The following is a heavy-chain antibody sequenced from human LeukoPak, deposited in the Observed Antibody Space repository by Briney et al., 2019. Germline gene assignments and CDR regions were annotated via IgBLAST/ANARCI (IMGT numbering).Heavy chain of an antibody. V-gene: IGHV6-1*01. CDR3: ARDHSPEERQYSSGWHFYSYYYMDV. J-gene: IGHJ6*03. CDR1: GDSVSSNRAA. Sequence: SQTLSLTCDISGDSVSSNRAAWDWIRQSPSRGLEWLGRTYYRSKWYNDSAVAVKSRITHNPDTSKNQVSMQMNYVTPEDTAVYYRARDHSPEERQYSSGWHFYSYYYMDVWSKGTTVTISS. D-gene: IGHD6-19*01. CDR2: TYYRSKWYN.